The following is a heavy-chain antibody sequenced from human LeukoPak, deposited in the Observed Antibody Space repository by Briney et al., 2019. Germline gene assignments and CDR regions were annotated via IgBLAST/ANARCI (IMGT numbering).Heavy chain of an antibody. CDR3: SRKTMDV. CDR2: THSDGST. V-gene: IGHV3-74*01. CDR1: GFTFSSYR. Sequence: GGSLRLSCTASGFTFSSYRMHWVRHAPGKGLVWVSHTHSDGSTIYADSVKGRFTVSRDNAKNTLYLQMNSLRAEDTAVYYCSRKTMDVWGQGTRVTVSS. J-gene: IGHJ6*02.